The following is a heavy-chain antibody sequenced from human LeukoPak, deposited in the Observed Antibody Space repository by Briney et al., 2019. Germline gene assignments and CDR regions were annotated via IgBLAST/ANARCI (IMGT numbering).Heavy chain of an antibody. V-gene: IGHV4-59*01. J-gene: IGHJ3*02. CDR3: ARASGSPLDAFDM. D-gene: IGHD1-26*01. Sequence: SETLSLTCTVSGGSISSYYWSWIRQPPGKGLEWIGYIHYSGSTNYNPSLKSRVTISVDTSKNQFSLKLSSVTAADTAVYYCARASGSPLDAFDMWGQGTMLTVSS. CDR2: IHYSGST. CDR1: GGSISSYY.